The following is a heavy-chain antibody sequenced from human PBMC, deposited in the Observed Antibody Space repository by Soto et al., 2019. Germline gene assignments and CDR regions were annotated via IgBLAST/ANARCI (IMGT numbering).Heavy chain of an antibody. CDR1: GYSFTSYW. D-gene: IGHD3-22*01. CDR2: IYPGDSGV. V-gene: IGHV5-51*01. CDR3: ARLYYYDSNGFYPFGP. J-gene: IGHJ5*02. Sequence: GESLKISCKASGYSFTSYWIGWVRQMPGEGLEWLGIIYPGDSGVRYSPSFQGQVTISADKSISTAYLQWRSLKASDTAIYYCARLYYYDSNGFYPFGPWGQGTLVTVSS.